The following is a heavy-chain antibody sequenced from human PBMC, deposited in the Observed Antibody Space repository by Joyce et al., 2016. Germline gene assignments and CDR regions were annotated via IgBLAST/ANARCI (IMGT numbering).Heavy chain of an antibody. D-gene: IGHD4-11*01. Sequence: CTASGFIFSRYSMTWVRQAPGKGLEWVSSISRDNTYIFHADSVKGRFTISRDNARNSLYLQMNSLRAEDTAVYYCARDVLTTVTKAYGYWGQGTLVAVSS. CDR2: ISRDNTYI. CDR1: GFIFSRYS. V-gene: IGHV3-21*01. J-gene: IGHJ4*02. CDR3: ARDVLTTVTKAYGY.